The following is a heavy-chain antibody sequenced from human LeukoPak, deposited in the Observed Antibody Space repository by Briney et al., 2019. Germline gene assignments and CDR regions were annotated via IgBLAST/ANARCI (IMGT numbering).Heavy chain of an antibody. CDR2: ISSSSSYI. CDR3: ARDGYCSGGSCYIRYYYYYYMDV. Sequence: GGSLRLSCAASGFTFSSYSMNWVRQAPGKGLEWVSSISSSSSYIYYADSVKGRFTISRDNAKNSLYLQMNSLRAEDTAVYYCARDGYCSGGSCYIRYYYYYYMDVWGKGTTVTVSS. D-gene: IGHD2-15*01. V-gene: IGHV3-21*01. CDR1: GFTFSSYS. J-gene: IGHJ6*03.